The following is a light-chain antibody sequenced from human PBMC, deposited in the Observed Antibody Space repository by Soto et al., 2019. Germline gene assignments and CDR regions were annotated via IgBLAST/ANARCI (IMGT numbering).Light chain of an antibody. V-gene: IGKV2-28*01. CDR3: MKALQTPIT. J-gene: IGKJ5*01. Sequence: TVITHPPLSLPVTPLDRALLSVISSQILLHSNGYKYLHWYLQKPGQPPQLLIYMGSNRASGVPDRFSGSGSGTQSTLKISRVEAEDVGVYYCMKALQTPITCGKGTRLEIK. CDR1: QILLHSNGYKY. CDR2: MGS.